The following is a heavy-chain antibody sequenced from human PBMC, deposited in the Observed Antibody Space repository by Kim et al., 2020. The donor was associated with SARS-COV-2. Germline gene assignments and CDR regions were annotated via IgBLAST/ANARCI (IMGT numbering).Heavy chain of an antibody. J-gene: IGHJ4*02. D-gene: IGHD1-26*01. CDR3: AKDSAGMVDTYYFDY. Sequence: SGKGRFTNSRDNSKNSLYLRMNSLRSEDTAMYYCAKDSAGMVDTYYFDYWGQGTLVTVSS. V-gene: IGHV3-43*01.